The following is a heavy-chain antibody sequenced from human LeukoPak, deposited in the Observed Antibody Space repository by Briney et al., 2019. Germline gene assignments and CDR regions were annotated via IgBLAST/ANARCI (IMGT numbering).Heavy chain of an antibody. CDR3: ANSYDSSGTGAFDI. J-gene: IGHJ3*02. V-gene: IGHV3-7*03. CDR1: GFTFSSYW. CDR2: IKQDGSEK. Sequence: PGGSLRLSCAASGFTFSSYWMSWVRQAPGKGLEWVANIKQDGSEKYYVDSVKGRFTISRDNSKNTLYLQMNSLRAEDTAVYYCANSYDSSGTGAFDIWGQGTMVTVSS. D-gene: IGHD3-22*01.